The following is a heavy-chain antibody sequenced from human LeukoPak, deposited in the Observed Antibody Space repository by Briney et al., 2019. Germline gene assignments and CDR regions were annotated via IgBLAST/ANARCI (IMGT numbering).Heavy chain of an antibody. V-gene: IGHV4-34*01. CDR1: GGSFSGYY. J-gene: IGHJ4*02. D-gene: IGHD5-18*01. CDR3: ARHGVYSYQ. Sequence: ASETLSLTCAVYGGSFSGYYWSWIRQPPGKGLEWIGEINHSGSTNYNPSLKSRVTISVDTSKNQFSLKLSSVTAADTAVYYCARHGVYSYQWGQGTLVTVSS. CDR2: INHSGST.